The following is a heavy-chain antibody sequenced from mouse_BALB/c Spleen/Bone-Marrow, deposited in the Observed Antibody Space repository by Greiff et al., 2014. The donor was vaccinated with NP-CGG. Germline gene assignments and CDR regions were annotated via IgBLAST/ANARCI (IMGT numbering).Heavy chain of an antibody. V-gene: IGHV1S22*01. CDR2: IYPGSGST. CDR1: GYTFTSYW. J-gene: IGHJ4*01. CDR3: RSYDYTMDY. Sequence: LQQPGSELVRPGASVKLSCKASGYTFTSYWMHWVKQRPGQGLEWIGNIYPGSGSTNYDEKFKGKATLTVDTSSSTAYMQLSSLTSEDSAVYYCRSYDYTMDYWGQGTSVTVSS. D-gene: IGHD1-1*01.